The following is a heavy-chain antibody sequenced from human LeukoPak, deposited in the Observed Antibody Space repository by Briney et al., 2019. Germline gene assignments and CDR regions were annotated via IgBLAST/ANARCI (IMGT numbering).Heavy chain of an antibody. Sequence: GGTLRLSCAASGFTFSSFGMSWVRQAPGKGLEWVSAISGSGVSTYYADSVKGRFTISRDNSKNSLYLQMNSLRAEDTAVYYCTSSLGYSSARWGQGTLVTVSS. CDR2: ISGSGVST. D-gene: IGHD6-19*01. CDR3: TSSLGYSSAR. V-gene: IGHV3-23*01. J-gene: IGHJ4*02. CDR1: GFTFSSFG.